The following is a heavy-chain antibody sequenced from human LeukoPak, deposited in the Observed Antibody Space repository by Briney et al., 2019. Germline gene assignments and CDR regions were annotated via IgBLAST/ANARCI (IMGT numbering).Heavy chain of an antibody. CDR1: GFAFSNYW. CDR2: INQDGSEQ. CDR3: ASGYYDRDH. V-gene: IGHV3-7*02. Sequence: GGSLRLSCAASGFAFSNYWMTWGGQAPGKGLEWVANINQDGSEQYYVGSVKGRFTISRDNAKSSLFLQMNSLTAEDTAVYYCASGYYDRDHWGQGTLVSVSS. D-gene: IGHD3-22*01. J-gene: IGHJ4*02.